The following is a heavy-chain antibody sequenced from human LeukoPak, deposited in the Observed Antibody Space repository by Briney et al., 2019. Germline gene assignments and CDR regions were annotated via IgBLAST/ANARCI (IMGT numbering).Heavy chain of an antibody. Sequence: GGSLRLSCAASGFTFSSYGMHWVRQAPGKGLEWVAFIRYDGSNKYYADSVKGRFTISRDNSKNTLYLQMNSLRAEDTAVYYRARVLRYCSGGNCYSGGLGYMDVWGKGTTVTISS. D-gene: IGHD2-15*01. V-gene: IGHV3-30*02. CDR1: GFTFSSYG. CDR2: IRYDGSNK. CDR3: ARVLRYCSGGNCYSGGLGYMDV. J-gene: IGHJ6*03.